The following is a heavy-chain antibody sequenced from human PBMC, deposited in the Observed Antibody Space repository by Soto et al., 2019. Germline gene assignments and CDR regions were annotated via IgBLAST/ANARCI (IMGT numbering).Heavy chain of an antibody. CDR1: GSYLGTGGVG. V-gene: IGHV2-5*01. CDR2: IYWNDDK. D-gene: IGHD2-21*01. J-gene: IGHJ6*02. CDR3: AHDTSGWRWLPDV. Sequence: SGPTLVNPTQTLTLTCGFPGSYLGTGGVGVGWFRRPPGKAPEWLGIIYWNDDKRYSPSLKTRVTITKDTSRNQVVLIMTSVEADDTATYYCAHDTSGWRWLPDVWGQGTTVTVSS.